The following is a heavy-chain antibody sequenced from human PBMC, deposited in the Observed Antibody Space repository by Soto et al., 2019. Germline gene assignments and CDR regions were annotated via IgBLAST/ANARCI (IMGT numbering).Heavy chain of an antibody. CDR3: ARLVAAAGTYYYGMDV. CDR2: IYYSGST. D-gene: IGHD6-13*01. V-gene: IGHV4-39*01. CDR1: GGSISSSSYY. Sequence: SETLSLTCTVFGGSISSSSYYWGWIRQPPGKGLEWIGSIYYSGSTYYNPSLKSRVTISVDTSKNQFSLKLSSVTAADTAVYYCARLVAAAGTYYYGMDVWGQGTTVTRSS. J-gene: IGHJ6*02.